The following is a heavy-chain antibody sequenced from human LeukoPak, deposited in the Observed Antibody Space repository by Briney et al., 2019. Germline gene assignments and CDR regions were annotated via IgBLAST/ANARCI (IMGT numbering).Heavy chain of an antibody. CDR3: ARGGYYDFWSGYYPATDY. Sequence: PGGSLRLSCAASGFTFSSYAMHWVRQAPGKGLEWVAVISYDGSNKYYADSVKGRFTISRDNSKNTLYLQMNSLRAEDTAVYYCARGGYYDFWSGYYPATDYWGQGTLVTVSS. V-gene: IGHV3-30-3*01. D-gene: IGHD3-3*01. CDR2: ISYDGSNK. J-gene: IGHJ4*02. CDR1: GFTFSSYA.